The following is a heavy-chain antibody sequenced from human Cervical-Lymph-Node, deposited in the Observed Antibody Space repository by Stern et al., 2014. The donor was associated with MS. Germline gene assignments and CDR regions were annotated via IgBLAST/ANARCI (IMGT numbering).Heavy chain of an antibody. CDR2: ISYDGSET. D-gene: IGHD2/OR15-2a*01. CDR3: ARSPSQFMPNFLDF. J-gene: IGHJ4*02. V-gene: IGHV3-30*04. Sequence: VQLEESGGGVVQPGRSLRLSCAASGFTFRNFAMHWVRQAPGKGLDWLAVISYDGSETYEADSVKGRLTISRDNSRNSLFLDMNSLRADDTAVYYCARSPSQFMPNFLDFWGQGTLVTVSS. CDR1: GFTFRNFA.